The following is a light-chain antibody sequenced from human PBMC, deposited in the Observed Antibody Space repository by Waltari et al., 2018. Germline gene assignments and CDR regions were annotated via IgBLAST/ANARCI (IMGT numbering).Light chain of an antibody. V-gene: IGLV3-21*04. CDR1: NLGGKS. J-gene: IGLJ2*01. CDR2: YDS. Sequence: SYVLTQPPSVSVAPGKTARITCGGNNLGGKSVHWYQQRPGQAPGLVIAYDSDRTAGIPERFSGSKSGNTATLTISRVEAGDEADYYCQVWDRSTDHVVFGGGTKLTVL. CDR3: QVWDRSTDHVV.